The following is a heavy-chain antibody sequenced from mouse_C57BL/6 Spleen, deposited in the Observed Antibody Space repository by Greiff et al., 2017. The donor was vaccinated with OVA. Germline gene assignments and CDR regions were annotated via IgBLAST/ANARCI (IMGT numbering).Heavy chain of an antibody. V-gene: IGHV1-61*01. CDR3: AREGGSSLYYFDY. CDR1: GYTFTSYW. D-gene: IGHD1-1*01. CDR2: IYPSDSET. Sequence: VQLQQSGAELVRPGSSVKLSCKAPGYTFTSYWMDWVKQRPGQGLERIGNIYPSDSETHYNQKFKDKATLTVDKSSSTAYMQLSSLTSEDSAVYYCAREGGSSLYYFDYWGQGTTLTVSS. J-gene: IGHJ2*01.